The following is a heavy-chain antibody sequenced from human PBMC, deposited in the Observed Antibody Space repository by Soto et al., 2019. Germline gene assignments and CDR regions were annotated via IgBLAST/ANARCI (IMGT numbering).Heavy chain of an antibody. D-gene: IGHD3-16*01. J-gene: IGHJ4*02. CDR3: AAHLGGGGY. Sequence: EVQLVESGGGLIQPGGSLRLSCAVSGFTVSNNYMSWVRQAPGKGLEGVSVIYSGGYTAYGDSVKGRFTISRDNSKTTLSLQINSLSADGTAVIFLAAHLGGGGYWGQGTLVTVSS. CDR1: GFTVSNNY. CDR2: IYSGGYT. V-gene: IGHV3-53*01.